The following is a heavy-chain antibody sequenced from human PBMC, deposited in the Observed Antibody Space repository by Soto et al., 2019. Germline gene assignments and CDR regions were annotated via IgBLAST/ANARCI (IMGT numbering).Heavy chain of an antibody. J-gene: IGHJ3*02. CDR2: IYHSGST. Sequence: QLQLQESGSGLVKPSQTLSLTCAVSGGSISSGGYSWSWIRQPPGKGLEWIGYIYHSGSTYYNPSLKSRVTISVDRSKNQFSLKLSSVTAADTAVYYCARTLNSGSRPVAFDIWGQGTMVTVSS. D-gene: IGHD1-26*01. CDR1: GGSISSGGYS. CDR3: ARTLNSGSRPVAFDI. V-gene: IGHV4-30-2*01.